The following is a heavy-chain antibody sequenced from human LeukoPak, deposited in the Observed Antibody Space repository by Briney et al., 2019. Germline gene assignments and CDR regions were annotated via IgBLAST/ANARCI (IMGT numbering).Heavy chain of an antibody. J-gene: IGHJ6*02. CDR3: ARERVYYYGSGRCMDV. V-gene: IGHV3-53*01. CDR1: GFTLSSYA. CDR2: TYSGGST. D-gene: IGHD3-10*01. Sequence: GGSLRLSCAGSGFTLSSYAMSWVRQAPGKGLEWVSVTYSGGSTYYADSVKGRFTISRDNSKNTLYLQMNSLRAEDTAVYYCARERVYYYGSGRCMDVWGQGTTVTVSS.